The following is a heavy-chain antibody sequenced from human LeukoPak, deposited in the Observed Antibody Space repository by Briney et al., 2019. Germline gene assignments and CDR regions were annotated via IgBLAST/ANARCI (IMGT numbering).Heavy chain of an antibody. Sequence: SETLSLTCTVSGGSISSGGYYWSWIRQHPGKGLEWIGYIYYSGSTYYNPSPKSRVTISVDTSKNQFSLKLSSVTAADTAVYYCARDSRALYYDSSGYYYAKLDAFDIWGQGTMVTVSS. CDR1: GGSISSGGYY. J-gene: IGHJ3*02. D-gene: IGHD3-22*01. CDR2: IYYSGST. CDR3: ARDSRALYYDSSGYYYAKLDAFDI. V-gene: IGHV4-31*03.